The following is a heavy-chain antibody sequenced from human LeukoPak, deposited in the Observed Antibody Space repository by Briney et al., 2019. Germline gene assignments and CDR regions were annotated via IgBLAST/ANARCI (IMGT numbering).Heavy chain of an antibody. J-gene: IGHJ4*02. V-gene: IGHV1-2*02. CDR2: ISPKSGGT. CDR1: GYTFTDYY. D-gene: IGHD4-17*01. CDR3: ASGYGDYSPDY. Sequence: ASVKVTCKASGYTFTDYYMHWVRQAPGQGLEWMGWISPKSGGTIYPQKFQGRVTMTRDSSSSTAYMELSRLTSDDTAVYYCASGYGDYSPDYWGQGTLVTVSS.